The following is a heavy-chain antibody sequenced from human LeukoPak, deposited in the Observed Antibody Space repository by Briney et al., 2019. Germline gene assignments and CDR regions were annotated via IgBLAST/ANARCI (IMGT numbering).Heavy chain of an antibody. CDR2: IWYDGSNK. V-gene: IGHV3-33*01. Sequence: GGSLRLSCAASGFTFSSYGMHWVCQAPGKGLEWVAVIWYDGSNKYYADSVKGRFTISRDNSKNTLYLQMNSLRAEDTAVYYCARDILSAYCGGDCYPLNGMDVWGQGTTVTVSS. CDR3: ARDILSAYCGGDCYPLNGMDV. CDR1: GFTFSSYG. D-gene: IGHD2-21*02. J-gene: IGHJ6*02.